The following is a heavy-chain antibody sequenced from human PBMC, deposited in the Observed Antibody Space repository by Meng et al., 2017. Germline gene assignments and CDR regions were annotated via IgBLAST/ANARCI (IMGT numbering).Heavy chain of an antibody. J-gene: IGHJ5*01. CDR2: INYSRST. D-gene: IGHD2-15*01. V-gene: IGHV4-39*07. CDR3: ARDFTAVVVAARWGWFDS. Sequence: SGPLPAPPSGLLTPTYTVSGGSNGPSRYFWGCVRHPLGKGLGWIVRINYSRSTYDNTSLKGRVNISVDTSTNQFSMTLSSVSAADTAVYYCARDFTAVVVAARWGWFDSWGQGTLVTVSS. CDR1: GGSNGPSRYF.